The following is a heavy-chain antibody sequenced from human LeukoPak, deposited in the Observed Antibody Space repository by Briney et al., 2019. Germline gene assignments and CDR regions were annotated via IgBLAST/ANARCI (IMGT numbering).Heavy chain of an antibody. J-gene: IGHJ4*02. CDR1: GFTFSSYS. V-gene: IGHV3-48*01. CDR3: ARDDTTFDY. Sequence: PGGSLRLSCAASGFTFSSYSMNWVGQAQGKGLEWVSYISSSSSTIYYADSVKGRFTISRDNAKNSLYLQMNSLRAEDTAVYYCARDDTTFDYWGQGTLVTVSS. CDR2: ISSSSSTI. D-gene: IGHD2/OR15-2a*01.